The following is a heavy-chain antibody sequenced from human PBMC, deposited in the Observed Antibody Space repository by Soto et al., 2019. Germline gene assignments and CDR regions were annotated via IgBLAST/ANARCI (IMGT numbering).Heavy chain of an antibody. V-gene: IGHV3-74*01. Sequence: PGGSLRLSCAASGFTFSSYWMHWVRQAPGKGLEWVSRISSSGSSTNYADSVKGRFTISRDNSKNTLYLQMNSLRAEDTAVYYCARGLNDCSGGSCYANYYYMDVWGKGTTVTVSS. J-gene: IGHJ6*03. CDR2: ISSSGSST. D-gene: IGHD2-15*01. CDR1: GFTFSSYW. CDR3: ARGLNDCSGGSCYANYYYMDV.